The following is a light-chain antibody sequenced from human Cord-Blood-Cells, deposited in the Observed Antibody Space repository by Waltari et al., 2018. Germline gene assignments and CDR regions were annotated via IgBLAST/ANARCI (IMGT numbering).Light chain of an antibody. CDR1: TGAVTSGYY. CDR3: LLYYGGAAV. CDR2: STS. J-gene: IGLJ7*01. V-gene: IGLV7-43*01. Sequence: QTVVTQEPSLTVSPGGTVTLTCASSTGAVTSGYYPNWFPQKPGQAPRALIYSTSNKHPWTPARFSGSLLGGKAALTLSGVQPEDEAEYYCLLYYGGAAVFGGGTQLTVL.